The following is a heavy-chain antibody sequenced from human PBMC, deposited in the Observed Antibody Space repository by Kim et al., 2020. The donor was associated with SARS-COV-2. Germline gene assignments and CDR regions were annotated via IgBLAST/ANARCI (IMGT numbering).Heavy chain of an antibody. CDR3: ARDHSLGDFWSGYYSGFAFDI. Sequence: FTISRDNAKNTLYLQMNSLRAEDTAVYYCARDHSLGDFWSGYYSGFAFDIWGQGTMVTVSS. D-gene: IGHD3-3*01. V-gene: IGHV3-74*01. J-gene: IGHJ3*02.